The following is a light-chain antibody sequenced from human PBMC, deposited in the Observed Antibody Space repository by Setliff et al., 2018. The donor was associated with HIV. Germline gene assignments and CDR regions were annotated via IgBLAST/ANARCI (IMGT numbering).Light chain of an antibody. Sequence: QSVLTQPASVSGSPGQSITISCTETSSDVGSYNLVSWYQQHPGKAPKLMIYEGNKRPSGVSNRFSGSKSGNTASLTISGLQAQDEADYYCCSYAGSSTFLLVFGTGTRSPS. V-gene: IGLV2-23*03. CDR3: CSYAGSSTFLLV. CDR1: SSDVGSYNL. CDR2: EGN. J-gene: IGLJ1*01.